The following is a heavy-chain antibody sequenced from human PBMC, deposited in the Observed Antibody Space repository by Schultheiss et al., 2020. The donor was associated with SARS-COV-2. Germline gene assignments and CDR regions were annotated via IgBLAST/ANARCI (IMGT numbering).Heavy chain of an antibody. CDR2: IYYSGDT. Sequence: SQTLSLTCTVSGGSISSGGYYWSWIRQHPGKGLEWIGYIYYSGDTYYNPSLESRVTISVDTSRNQFSLKLRSVTATDTAVYYCASTSDIVVAVATAWGQGTLVTVSS. D-gene: IGHD2-15*01. CDR1: GGSISSGGYY. J-gene: IGHJ1*01. CDR3: ASTSDIVVAVATA. V-gene: IGHV4-31*03.